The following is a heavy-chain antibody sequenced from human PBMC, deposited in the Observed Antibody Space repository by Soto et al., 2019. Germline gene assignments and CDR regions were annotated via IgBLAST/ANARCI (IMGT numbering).Heavy chain of an antibody. CDR1: GFTFSTYA. V-gene: IGHV3-48*02. D-gene: IGHD3-3*01. Sequence: PGGSLRLSCAASGFTFSTYAMNWVRQAPGKGLEWVSTISISGGSTYYADSVKGRFTISRDNAKNSLYLQMNSLRDEDTAVYYCASGYYDFWSGYFPPHYYYGMDVWGQGTTVTVSS. CDR3: ASGYYDFWSGYFPPHYYYGMDV. CDR2: ISISGGST. J-gene: IGHJ6*02.